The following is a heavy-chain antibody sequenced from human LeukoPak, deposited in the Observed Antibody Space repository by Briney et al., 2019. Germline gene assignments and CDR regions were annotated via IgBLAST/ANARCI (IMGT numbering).Heavy chain of an antibody. Sequence: ASVKVSCKASGYTFTSYTLHWVRQAPGQGLEWMGRINPNSGGTNYVQKFQGRVTMTRDTSITTAYMELSRLRSDDTAVYYRASGYSSSSGFDYWGQGTLVTVSS. CDR2: INPNSGGT. D-gene: IGHD6-6*01. V-gene: IGHV1-2*06. CDR3: ASGYSSSSGFDY. J-gene: IGHJ4*02. CDR1: GYTFTSYT.